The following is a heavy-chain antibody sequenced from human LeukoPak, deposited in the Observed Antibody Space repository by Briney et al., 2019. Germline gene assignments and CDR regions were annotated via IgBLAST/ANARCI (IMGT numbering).Heavy chain of an antibody. J-gene: IGHJ4*02. CDR2: ISSSSSYI. V-gene: IGHV3-21*01. Sequence: GGSLRLSCAASGFTFSSYSMNWVRQAPGKGLEWVSSISSSSSYIYYADSVKGRFTISRDNAKNSLYLQMNSLRAEDTAVYYCARDPGRSGSYFQELEPYFDYWGQGTLVTVSS. CDR1: GFTFSSYS. CDR3: ARDPGRSGSYFQELEPYFDY. D-gene: IGHD1-26*01.